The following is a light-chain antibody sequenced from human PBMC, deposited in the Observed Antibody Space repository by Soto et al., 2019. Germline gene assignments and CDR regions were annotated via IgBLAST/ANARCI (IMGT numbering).Light chain of an antibody. Sequence: ELTQPPSVSVAPGQTARVTCEGNTIGSKSVHWYQQKPGQAPILVVYDDSDRPSGIPERFSGSNSGNTATLTINRVEAGDEADYYCQVWHSSGDQYVFGPGTKLTVL. CDR1: TIGSKS. V-gene: IGLV3-21*02. J-gene: IGLJ1*01. CDR2: DDS. CDR3: QVWHSSGDQYV.